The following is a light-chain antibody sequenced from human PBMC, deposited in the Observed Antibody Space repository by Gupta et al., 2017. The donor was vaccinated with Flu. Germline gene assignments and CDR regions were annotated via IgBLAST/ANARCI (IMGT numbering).Light chain of an antibody. V-gene: IGKV1-5*03. CDR3: QQYNSA. Sequence: DIQMTQSPSTLSASVGDRVTITCRASQSISSWLAWYQQKPGKAPKLLIYMASSLESGVPSRFSGSGSGTEFTLTISSLQPDDFATYYCQQYNSAFGPGTKVDIK. CDR2: MAS. CDR1: QSISSW. J-gene: IGKJ3*01.